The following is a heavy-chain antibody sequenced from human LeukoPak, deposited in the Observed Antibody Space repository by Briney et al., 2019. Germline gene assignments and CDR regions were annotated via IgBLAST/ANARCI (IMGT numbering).Heavy chain of an antibody. CDR3: ARGVLSPGSSWYTDY. CDR1: GGSISSSSYY. Sequence: PSETLSLTCTVSGGSISSSSYYWGWIRQPPGKGLEWIGSIYYSGSTYYNPSLKSRVTISVDTSKNQFSLKLSSVTAADTAVYYCARGVLSPGSSWYTDYWGQGTLVTVSS. V-gene: IGHV4-39*01. D-gene: IGHD6-13*01. J-gene: IGHJ4*02. CDR2: IYYSGST.